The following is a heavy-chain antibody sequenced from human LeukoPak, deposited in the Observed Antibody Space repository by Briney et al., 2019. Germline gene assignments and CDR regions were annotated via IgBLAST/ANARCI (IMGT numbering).Heavy chain of an antibody. CDR3: ARDYIFAFDY. J-gene: IGHJ4*02. V-gene: IGHV3-48*01. CDR1: GFSFSSYS. D-gene: IGHD3-10*01. Sequence: PGGSLRLSCAASGFSFSSYSMNWVRQAPGKGLEWVSYISGSGNAKHYTDSVKGRFTISRDNAKNALYLQMNSLRAEDTAVYFCARDYIFAFDYWGQGTLVTVSP. CDR2: ISGSGNAK.